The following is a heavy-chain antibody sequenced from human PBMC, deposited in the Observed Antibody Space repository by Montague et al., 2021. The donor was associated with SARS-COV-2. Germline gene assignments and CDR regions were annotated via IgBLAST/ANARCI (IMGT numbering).Heavy chain of an antibody. Sequence: SLRLSCAASGFTFSSYWMSWVRQAPGKVLEWVANINQDGSEKYYVDSVKGRFTISRDNAKNSLYLQMNSLRAEDTAVYYCARVPSSSWYFDYWGQGTLVTVSS. CDR3: ARVPSSSWYFDY. D-gene: IGHD6-13*01. J-gene: IGHJ4*02. CDR1: GFTFSSYW. CDR2: INQDGSEK. V-gene: IGHV3-7*01.